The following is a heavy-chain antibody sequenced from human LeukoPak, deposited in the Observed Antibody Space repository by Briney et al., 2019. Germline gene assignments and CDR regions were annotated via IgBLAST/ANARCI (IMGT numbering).Heavy chain of an antibody. V-gene: IGHV3-7*03. J-gene: IGHJ4*02. Sequence: GGSLRLSCAASGFTFSTHWMTLVRQAPGKGLEWVANIKQDGSEKYYLDSVKGRFTISRDNAKNSLFLQMNSLRAEDTAMYYCATDSRSCRYWGQGTLVTVSS. CDR3: ATDSRSCRY. CDR2: IKQDGSEK. CDR1: GFTFSTHW.